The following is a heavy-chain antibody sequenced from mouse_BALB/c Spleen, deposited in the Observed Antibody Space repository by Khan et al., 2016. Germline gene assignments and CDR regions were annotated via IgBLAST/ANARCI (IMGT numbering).Heavy chain of an antibody. CDR1: GYMFTNYG. J-gene: IGHJ2*01. CDR2: INTNTGES. Sequence: QIQLVQSGPELKKPGETVKISCKASGYMFTNYGMNWVKQAPGKGFKWMGWINTNTGESTYAEDFKGRFAFSLESSASTAYLQINNLKNEDTATYFCANSGGQLGLADYWGQGTTLTVSS. D-gene: IGHD3-2*01. V-gene: IGHV9-3*02. CDR3: ANSGGQLGLADY.